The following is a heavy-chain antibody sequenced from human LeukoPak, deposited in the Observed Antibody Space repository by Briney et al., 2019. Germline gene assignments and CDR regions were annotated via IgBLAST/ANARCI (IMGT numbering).Heavy chain of an antibody. D-gene: IGHD4-17*01. CDR3: ARAGSTVTSKKAAFDI. V-gene: IGHV4-39*07. J-gene: IGHJ3*02. CDR1: GGSISSSSYY. Sequence: SETLSLTCTVSGGSISSSSYYWGWIRQPPGKGLEWIGSIYYSGSTYYNPSLKSRVTISVDTSKNQFSLKLSSVTAADTAVYYCARAGSTVTSKKAAFDIWGQGTMVTVSS. CDR2: IYYSGST.